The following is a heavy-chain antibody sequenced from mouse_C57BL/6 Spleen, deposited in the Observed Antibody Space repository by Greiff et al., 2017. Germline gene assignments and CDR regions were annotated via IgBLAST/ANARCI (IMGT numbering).Heavy chain of an antibody. V-gene: IGHV1-26*01. J-gene: IGHJ3*01. D-gene: IGHD1-1*01. CDR3: ARVSDYGSSYPAWFAY. CDR2: INPNNGGT. CDR1: GYTFTDYY. Sequence: EVQLQQSGPELVKPGASVKISCKASGYTFTDYYMNWVKQSPGKSLEWIGDINPNNGGTSYNQTFKGKATLTVAKSSSTAYMELRSLTSEDSAVYYCARVSDYGSSYPAWFAYWGQGTLVTVSA.